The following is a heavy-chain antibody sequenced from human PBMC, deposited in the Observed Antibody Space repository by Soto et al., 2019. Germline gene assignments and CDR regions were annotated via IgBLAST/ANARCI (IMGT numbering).Heavy chain of an antibody. V-gene: IGHV4-31*03. Sequence: PSETMSLTCTVSGGSISSGCYYWSWIRQHPGKGMEWIGYIYYSGSTYYNPSLKSRVTISVDTSKNQFSLKLSSVTAADTAVYYCARDPDCSSTSCYPYYFDYWGQGTLVTVSS. CDR1: GGSISSGCYY. D-gene: IGHD2-2*01. J-gene: IGHJ4*02. CDR3: ARDPDCSSTSCYPYYFDY. CDR2: IYYSGST.